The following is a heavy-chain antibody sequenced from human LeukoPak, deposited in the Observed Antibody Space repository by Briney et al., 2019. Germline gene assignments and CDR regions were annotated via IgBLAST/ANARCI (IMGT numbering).Heavy chain of an antibody. J-gene: IGHJ4*02. Sequence: SEPQSLPCTVSGRPISSYYWRWTRQPPGKGLEWIGYIYYSGSTNYNPTLRIRVTISVDTSKNQLSLKLISVTAADTAVYYSARALGEGEFDYWGQGTLVTVSS. CDR3: ARALGEGEFDY. CDR2: IYYSGST. D-gene: IGHD3-10*01. CDR1: GRPISSYY. V-gene: IGHV4-59*01.